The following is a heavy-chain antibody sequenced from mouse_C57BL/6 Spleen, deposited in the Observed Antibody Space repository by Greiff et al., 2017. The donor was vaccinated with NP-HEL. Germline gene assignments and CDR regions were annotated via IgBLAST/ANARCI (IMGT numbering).Heavy chain of an antibody. CDR1: GYTFTDYN. CDR2: INPNNGGT. V-gene: IGHV1-22*01. CDR3: AQATPLWGGFAY. J-gene: IGHJ3*01. Sequence: EVQLQQSGPELVKPGASVKMSCKASGYTFTDYNMHWVKQSHGKSLEWIGYINPNNGGTSYNQKFKGKATLTVNKSSSTAYMELRSLTSEDSAVYYCAQATPLWGGFAYWGQGTLVTVSA. D-gene: IGHD4-1*01.